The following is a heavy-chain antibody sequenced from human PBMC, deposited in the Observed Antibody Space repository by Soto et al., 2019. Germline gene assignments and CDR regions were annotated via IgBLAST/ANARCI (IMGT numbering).Heavy chain of an antibody. D-gene: IGHD6-19*01. Sequence: GGSLRLSCVASGIEFSNYAMSWVRQAPGKGLEWVSISSASGRSRYHADSVKGRFTVSRDNSKNTLYLHMTNLRAEDTAVYYCAKDGNWLDVYFDVWGQGTPVTVSS. J-gene: IGHJ4*02. CDR2: SSASGRSR. CDR1: GIEFSNYA. CDR3: AKDGNWLDVYFDV. V-gene: IGHV3-23*01.